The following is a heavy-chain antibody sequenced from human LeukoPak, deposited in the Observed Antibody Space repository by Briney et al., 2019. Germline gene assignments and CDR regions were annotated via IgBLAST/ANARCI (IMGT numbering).Heavy chain of an antibody. CDR3: ARGTRAWYYFDY. D-gene: IGHD2-8*02. CDR1: GVSISSSSYH. Sequence: SQTLTLTCTVSGVSISSSSYHWSWIRQPAGKGLEWIGHIYTRGSTNYNPSHKSRVTISVDTSKNQFSLKVSPVSAADTAVYYWARGTRAWYYFDYWGQGSLVTVSS. CDR2: IYTRGST. J-gene: IGHJ4*02. V-gene: IGHV4-61*09.